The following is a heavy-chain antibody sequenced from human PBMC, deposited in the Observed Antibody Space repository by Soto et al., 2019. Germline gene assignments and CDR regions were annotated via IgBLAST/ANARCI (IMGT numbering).Heavy chain of an antibody. J-gene: IGHJ4*02. V-gene: IGHV3-23*01. D-gene: IGHD1-26*01. CDR1: GFSFSSYA. CDR3: ARWSFLDY. Sequence: PGGSLRLSCTASGFSFSSYALSWVRQAPGKGLEWVSTISGSDGKTCYADSVKGRFSISRDTSKTTLYLEMTSLRVEDTAVYYCARWSFLDYWGQGTRVTVSS. CDR2: ISGSDGKT.